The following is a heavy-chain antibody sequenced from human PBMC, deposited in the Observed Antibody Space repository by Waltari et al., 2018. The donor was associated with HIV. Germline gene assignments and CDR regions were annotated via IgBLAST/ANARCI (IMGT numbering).Heavy chain of an antibody. Sequence: QVQLVESGGGLVQPGGSLRLSCAASGFIFGDFGIHWVRQAPGKGLEWVAVISRDGSSKYYADSVQGRFTISRDNSKNSLHLHMNSLRPKDTAVYYCAREGIVAAPFDFWGLGTLVTVSS. CDR1: GFIFGDFG. D-gene: IGHD2-15*01. J-gene: IGHJ4*02. CDR3: AREGIVAAPFDF. V-gene: IGHV3-30*01. CDR2: ISRDGSSK.